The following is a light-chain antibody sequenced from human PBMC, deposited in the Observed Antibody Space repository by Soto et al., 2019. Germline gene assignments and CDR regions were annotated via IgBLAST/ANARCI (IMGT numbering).Light chain of an antibody. CDR1: QSVSSSY. Sequence: EIVLTQSPGTLSLSPGERATLSCRASQSVSSSYLAWYQQKPGQAPRLLIYGASSSATGIPDRFSGSGSGTDFTLTMSRLEPEEFAVYYCQQYGSSPIVAFGPGTTLAIK. J-gene: IGKJ3*01. CDR2: GAS. V-gene: IGKV3-20*01. CDR3: QQYGSSPIVA.